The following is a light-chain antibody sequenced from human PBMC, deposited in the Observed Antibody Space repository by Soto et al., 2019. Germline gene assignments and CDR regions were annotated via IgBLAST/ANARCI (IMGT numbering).Light chain of an antibody. CDR3: QQRSNWPPVT. CDR1: QSVSSY. Sequence: EIVLTQSPATLSVSPGERATLSCRASQSVSSYLAWYQQKPGQAPRLLIYDASNRATGIPARFSGRGSGTDFTLTISSLEPDDFAIYYCQQRSNWPPVTFGGGTQVEIK. V-gene: IGKV3-11*01. CDR2: DAS. J-gene: IGKJ4*01.